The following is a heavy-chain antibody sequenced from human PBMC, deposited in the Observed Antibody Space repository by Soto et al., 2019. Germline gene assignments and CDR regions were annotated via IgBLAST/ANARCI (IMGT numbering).Heavy chain of an antibody. D-gene: IGHD1-26*01. CDR1: GFTFSSYG. Sequence: GGSLRLSCAASGFTFSSYGMHWVRQAPGKGLEWVAVIWYDGSNKYYADSVKGRFTISRDNSKNTLYLQMNSLRAEDTAVYYCARSAAGAYSGSYTPPDYWGQGTLVTVSS. CDR3: ARSAAGAYSGSYTPPDY. CDR2: IWYDGSNK. V-gene: IGHV3-33*01. J-gene: IGHJ4*02.